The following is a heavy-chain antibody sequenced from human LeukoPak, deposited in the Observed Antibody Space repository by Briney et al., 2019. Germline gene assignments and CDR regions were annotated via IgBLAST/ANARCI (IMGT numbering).Heavy chain of an antibody. CDR1: GGSISSYY. D-gene: IGHD3-10*01. V-gene: IGHV4-59*08. Sequence: PSETLSLICTVSGGSISSYYWSWIRQPPGKGLEWIGYIYYSGSTNSNPSLKSRVTISVDTSKNQFSLELNSVTAADTAVYYCARHSRIYYDFDYWGQGTLVTVSS. CDR3: ARHSRIYYDFDY. J-gene: IGHJ4*02. CDR2: IYYSGST.